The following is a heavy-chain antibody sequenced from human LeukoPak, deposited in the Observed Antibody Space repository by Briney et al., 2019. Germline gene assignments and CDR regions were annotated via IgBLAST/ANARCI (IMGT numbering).Heavy chain of an antibody. CDR2: IKQDGSEK. CDR3: ARGLRYFDWLFPYFDY. V-gene: IGHV3-7*04. CDR1: GFTFSSYW. D-gene: IGHD3-9*01. Sequence: SGGSLRLSSAASGFTFSSYWMSWVRQAPGKGLEWVANIKQDGSEKYYVDSMKGRFTISRDNAKNSLYLQMNSLRAEDTAVYYCARGLRYFDWLFPYFDYWGQGTLVTVSS. J-gene: IGHJ4*02.